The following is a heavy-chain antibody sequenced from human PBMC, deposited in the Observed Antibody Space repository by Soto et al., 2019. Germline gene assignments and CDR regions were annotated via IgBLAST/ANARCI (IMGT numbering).Heavy chain of an antibody. CDR2: INPSGGST. V-gene: IGHV1-46*01. D-gene: IGHD3-22*01. CDR1: GYTFTSYY. J-gene: IGHJ4*02. Sequence: ASVKVSCKASGYTFTSYYMHWVRQAPGQGLEWMGIINPSGGSTSYAQKFQGRVTMTRDTSTSTVYMELSSLRSEDTAVYYCASTLFNYYDSSGYFDYWGQGTLVTVSS. CDR3: ASTLFNYYDSSGYFDY.